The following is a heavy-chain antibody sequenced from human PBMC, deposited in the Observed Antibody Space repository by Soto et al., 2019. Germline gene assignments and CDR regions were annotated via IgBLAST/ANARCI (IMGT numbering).Heavy chain of an antibody. CDR1: GGSISSSSYY. Sequence: SETLSLTCTVSGGSISSSSYYWGWIRQPPGKGLEWIGSIYYSGSTYYNPSLKSRVTISVDTSKNQFSLKLSSVTAADTAVYYCARKLGYCTNGVCYNLRYYYYMDVWGKGTTVTVSS. CDR3: ARKLGYCTNGVCYNLRYYYYMDV. V-gene: IGHV4-39*01. J-gene: IGHJ6*03. CDR2: IYYSGST. D-gene: IGHD2-8*01.